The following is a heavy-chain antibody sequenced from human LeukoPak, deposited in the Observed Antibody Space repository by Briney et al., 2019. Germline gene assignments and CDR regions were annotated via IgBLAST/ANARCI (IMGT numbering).Heavy chain of an antibody. V-gene: IGHV3-64D*09. J-gene: IGHJ3*02. D-gene: IGHD5-18*01. Sequence: GGSLRLSCSASGFTFSSYAMHWVRQAPGKGLEYVSAISSNGGSTYYADSVKGRFTISRGSYKNTLNLQMSSLRAEDTAVYYCVVSYLYAFDIWGQGTMVTVSS. CDR2: ISSNGGST. CDR1: GFTFSSYA. CDR3: VVSYLYAFDI.